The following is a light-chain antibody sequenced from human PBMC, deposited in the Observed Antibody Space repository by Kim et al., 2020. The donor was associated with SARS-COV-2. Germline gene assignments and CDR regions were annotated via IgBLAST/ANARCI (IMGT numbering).Light chain of an antibody. CDR1: QSVNSN. J-gene: IGKJ5*01. CDR3: QQYNDWPPAIT. CDR2: GAS. V-gene: IGKV3-15*01. Sequence: EIVMTQSPATLSVSPGERATLSCRASQSVNSNLAWYQQKPGQAPRLIIYGASTRATGIPARFSGTGSGTDFTLTISSLQSEDFAVYYCQQYNDWPPAITFGQGHDWRL.